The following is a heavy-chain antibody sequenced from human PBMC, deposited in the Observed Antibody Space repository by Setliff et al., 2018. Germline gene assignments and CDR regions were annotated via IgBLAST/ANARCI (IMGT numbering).Heavy chain of an antibody. CDR3: ARPRVGNSGYAIPILDF. Sequence: PGESLKISCKASGYSFTDYWIACVRQMPGKGLEWMGTIYPSNSNIKYSPSSEAQITFSVDKSITPAYLQWSSLKASDTAIYYRARPRVGNSGYAIPILDFWGQGALVTVSS. V-gene: IGHV5-51*01. J-gene: IGHJ4*02. D-gene: IGHD5-12*01. CDR2: IYPSNSNI. CDR1: GYSFTDYW.